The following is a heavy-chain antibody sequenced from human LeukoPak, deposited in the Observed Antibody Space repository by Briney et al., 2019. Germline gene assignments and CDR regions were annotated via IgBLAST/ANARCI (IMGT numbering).Heavy chain of an antibody. Sequence: ASVKVSCKASGYTFTGYYMHWVRQAPGQGLEWMGWINPNSGGTNYAQKFQGRVTMTRDTSISTAYMELSRLRSEDTAVYYCAREVMRGSGIYYKLKWFDPWGQGTLVTVSS. V-gene: IGHV1-2*02. J-gene: IGHJ5*02. CDR1: GYTFTGYY. D-gene: IGHD3-10*01. CDR3: AREVMRGSGIYYKLKWFDP. CDR2: INPNSGGT.